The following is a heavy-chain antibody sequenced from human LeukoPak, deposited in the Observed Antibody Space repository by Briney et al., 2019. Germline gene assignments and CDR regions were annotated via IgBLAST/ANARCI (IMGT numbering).Heavy chain of an antibody. J-gene: IGHJ4*02. V-gene: IGHV4-4*07. CDR3: TRGTFETTAVFE. D-gene: IGHD4-23*01. CDR1: GTFISSSNSYR. Sequence: SETLSLTCMVSGTFISSSNSYRWSWVRQPAGKGLEWIGRIFASGNADYNPSLKSRVTMSVDTASNQFALRLTSVTAADTAVYYCTRGTFETTAVFEWGRGILVNVSS. CDR2: IFASGNA.